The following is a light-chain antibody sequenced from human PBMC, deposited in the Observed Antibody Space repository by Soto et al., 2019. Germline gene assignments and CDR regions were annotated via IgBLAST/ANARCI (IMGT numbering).Light chain of an antibody. CDR1: QSVAKW. V-gene: IGKV1-5*03. Sequence: DIQMTQSPSTLSASVGDRVAITCRASQSVAKWLAWYQQRPGKAPKLLIFEASSLESGVPSRFSGNGYGTEFTLTINSLQPDDFATYYCHQYNRYSTWTFGQGTKVEIK. J-gene: IGKJ1*01. CDR2: EAS. CDR3: HQYNRYSTWT.